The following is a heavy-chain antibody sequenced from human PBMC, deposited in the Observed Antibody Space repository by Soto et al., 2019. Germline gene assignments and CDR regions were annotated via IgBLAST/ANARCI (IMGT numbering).Heavy chain of an antibody. D-gene: IGHD4-17*01. Sequence: GGSLRLSCAVSGLTFSTYGMHWVRQAPGKGLEWVAVMSYDVRKTHYADSVRGRFTISRDNSKSTLYLQMNDLRADDTALYYCTKDSLGWMGTVMMPGPDWGQGTLVTVSS. CDR3: TKDSLGWMGTVMMPGPD. V-gene: IGHV3-30*18. CDR1: GLTFSTYG. CDR2: MSYDVRKT. J-gene: IGHJ4*02.